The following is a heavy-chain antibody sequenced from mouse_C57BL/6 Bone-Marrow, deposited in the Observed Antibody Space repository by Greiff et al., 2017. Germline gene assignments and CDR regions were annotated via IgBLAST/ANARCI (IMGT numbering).Heavy chain of an antibody. D-gene: IGHD1-1*01. Sequence: QVQLQQSGPELVKPGASVKISCKASGYAFSSSWMNWVKQRPGKGLEWIGRIYPGDGDTNYNGKFKGKATLTADKSSSTAYMQLSSLTSEDSAVYVCVGATVVYFDYWGQGTTLTVSS. J-gene: IGHJ2*01. CDR3: VGATVVYFDY. CDR2: IYPGDGDT. V-gene: IGHV1-82*01. CDR1: GYAFSSSW.